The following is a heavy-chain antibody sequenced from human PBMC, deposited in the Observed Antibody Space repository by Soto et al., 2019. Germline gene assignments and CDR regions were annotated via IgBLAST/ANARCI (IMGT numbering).Heavy chain of an antibody. J-gene: IGHJ6*02. D-gene: IGHD1-7*01. V-gene: IGHV1-69*06. CDR2: LIPIFGTA. Sequence: APVKVSCKASAGTFSSYAISWVRQAPGHGLEWMGRLIPIFGTANSAQKFQGRVTITADKSTSTAYMELRGLRCEDMSVYYCTRNRASITGTTVYYYGMDVWGQGSGDTVS. CDR1: AGTFSSYA. CDR3: TRNRASITGTTVYYYGMDV.